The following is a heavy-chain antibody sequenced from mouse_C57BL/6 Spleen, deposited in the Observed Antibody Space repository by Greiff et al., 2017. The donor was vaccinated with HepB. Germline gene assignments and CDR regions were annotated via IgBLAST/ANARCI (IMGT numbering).Heavy chain of an antibody. D-gene: IGHD2-5*01. Sequence: VKLVESGAELARPGASVKLSCKASGYTFTSYGISWVKQRTGQGLEWIGEIYPRSGNTYYNEKFKGKATLTADKSSSTAYMELRSLTSEDSAVYFCARGDSNLYYAMDYWGQGTSVTVSS. J-gene: IGHJ4*01. CDR1: GYTFTSYG. V-gene: IGHV1-81*01. CDR3: ARGDSNLYYAMDY. CDR2: IYPRSGNT.